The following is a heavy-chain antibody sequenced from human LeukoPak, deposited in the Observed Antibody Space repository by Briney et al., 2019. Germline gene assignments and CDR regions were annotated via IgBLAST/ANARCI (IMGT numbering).Heavy chain of an antibody. CDR2: IYYSGST. D-gene: IGHD6-13*01. J-gene: IGHJ5*02. CDR1: GGSISGYY. Sequence: SETLSLTCTVSGGSISGYYWNWIRQPPGKGLEWIGYIYYSGSTNYNPSLKSRVTISVDTSKNQFSLKLSSVTAADTAVYYCARSPGIAAAGANWFDPWGQGTLVTVSS. CDR3: ARSPGIAAAGANWFDP. V-gene: IGHV4-59*08.